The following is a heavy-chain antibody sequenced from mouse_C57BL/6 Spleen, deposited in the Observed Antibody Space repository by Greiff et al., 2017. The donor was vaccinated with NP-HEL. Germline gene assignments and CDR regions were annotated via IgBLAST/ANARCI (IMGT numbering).Heavy chain of an antibody. CDR1: GYTFTSYW. D-gene: IGHD2-4*01. V-gene: IGHV1-52*01. Sequence: QVQLQQPGAELVRPGSSVKLSCKASGYTFTSYWMHWVKQRPIQGLEWIGNIDPSDSETHYNQKFKDKATLTVDKSSSPAYMQLSSLTSEDSAVYYCARWGYDYGFAYWGQGTLVTVSA. CDR3: ARWGYDYGFAY. CDR2: IDPSDSET. J-gene: IGHJ3*01.